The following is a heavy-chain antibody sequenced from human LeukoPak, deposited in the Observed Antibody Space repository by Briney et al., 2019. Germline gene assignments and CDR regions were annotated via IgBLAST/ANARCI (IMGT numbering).Heavy chain of an antibody. J-gene: IGHJ4*02. V-gene: IGHV3-23*01. Sequence: GGSLRLSCAASGFTFSSYAMHWVRQAPGKGLEWVSAISGSAGSTYYADSVKGRFTISRDNSKNTLYLQMNSLRAEDTAVYYCAKEQWLVRDYYFDYWGQGTLVTVSS. CDR3: AKEQWLVRDYYFDY. D-gene: IGHD6-19*01. CDR2: ISGSAGST. CDR1: GFTFSSYA.